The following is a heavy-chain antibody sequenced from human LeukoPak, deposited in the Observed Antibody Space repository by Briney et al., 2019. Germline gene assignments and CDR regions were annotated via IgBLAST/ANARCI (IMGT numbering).Heavy chain of an antibody. D-gene: IGHD4-17*01. CDR1: GFTFSGSA. CDR3: TTPQAYDGDYVGADY. V-gene: IGHV3-73*01. CDR2: IRSKANSYAT. Sequence: GGSLRLSCAASGFTFSGSAMHWVRQASGKGLEWVGRIRSKANSYATAYAASVKGRFTISRDDSKNTAYLQMNSLKTEDTAVYYCTTPQAYDGDYVGADYWGQGTLVTVSS. J-gene: IGHJ4*02.